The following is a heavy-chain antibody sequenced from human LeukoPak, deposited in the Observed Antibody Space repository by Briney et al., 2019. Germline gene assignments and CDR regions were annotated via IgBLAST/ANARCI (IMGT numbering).Heavy chain of an antibody. CDR1: GYTFTGYY. Sequence: ASVKVSCKASGYTFTGYYMHWVRQAPGQGLEWMGCINTHSGGTYYAKTFQGRVTMTRDTSISTAYSELSRLRSDDTAVYYCTRRLLEVVAVDYYYYYMYVWGKGTTVTISS. J-gene: IGHJ6*03. D-gene: IGHD2-15*01. V-gene: IGHV1-2*02. CDR2: INTHSGGT. CDR3: TRRLLEVVAVDYYYYYMYV.